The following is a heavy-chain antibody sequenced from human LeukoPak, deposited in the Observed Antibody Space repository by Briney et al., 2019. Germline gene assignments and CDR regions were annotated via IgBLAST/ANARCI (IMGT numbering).Heavy chain of an antibody. D-gene: IGHD5-18*01. V-gene: IGHV3-53*04. CDR2: IYSGGST. J-gene: IGHJ6*02. CDR3: ARRGYSYGSSPLYGMDV. CDR1: GFSFSSYA. Sequence: GGSLRLSCAASGFSFSSYAMHWVRQAPGKGLEWVSVIYSGGSTYYADSVKGRFTISRHNSKNTLYLQMNSLRAEDTAVYYCARRGYSYGSSPLYGMDVWGQGTTVTVSS.